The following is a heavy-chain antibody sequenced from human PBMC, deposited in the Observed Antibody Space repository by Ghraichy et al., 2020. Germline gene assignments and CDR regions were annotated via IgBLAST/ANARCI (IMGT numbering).Heavy chain of an antibody. CDR2: INHSGST. CDR3: ARGYYDILTGYYSPAFDY. CDR1: GGSFSGYY. J-gene: IGHJ4*02. V-gene: IGHV4-34*01. D-gene: IGHD3-9*01. Sequence: SETLSLTCAVYGGSFSGYYWSWIRQPPGKGLEWIGEINHSGSTNYNPSLKSRVTISVDTSKNQFSLKLSSVTAADTAVYYCARGYYDILTGYYSPAFDYWGQGTLVTVSS.